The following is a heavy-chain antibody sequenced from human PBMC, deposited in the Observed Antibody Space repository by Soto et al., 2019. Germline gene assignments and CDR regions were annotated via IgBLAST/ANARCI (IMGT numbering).Heavy chain of an antibody. CDR1: AYSFTSYA. D-gene: IGHD3-22*01. CDR2: INAGNGNT. J-gene: IGHJ6*02. CDR3: ARGGFYDSSGARNYYYYGMNV. V-gene: IGHV1-3*01. Sequence: GASVKVSCKASAYSFTSYAMHWVRQAPGQRLEWMGWINAGNGNTKYSQKFQGRVTITTDTSTKTAYMELRSLRSDDTAMYYCARGGFYDSSGARNYYYYGMNVWGQGTTVTVSS.